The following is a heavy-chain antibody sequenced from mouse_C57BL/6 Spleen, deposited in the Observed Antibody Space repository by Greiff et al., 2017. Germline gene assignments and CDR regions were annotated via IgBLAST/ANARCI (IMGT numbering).Heavy chain of an antibody. D-gene: IGHD3-1*01. CDR2: IYPGDGDT. CDR1: GYAFSSYW. Sequence: QVQLQQSGAELVKPGASVKISCKASGYAFSSYWMNWVRQRPGKGLEWIGQIYPGDGDTNYNGKFKGKATLTADKSSSTAYMQLNSLTSEDSAIYLCSRSGLFGFGYWGQGTTLTVSS. J-gene: IGHJ2*01. V-gene: IGHV1-80*01. CDR3: SRSGLFGFGY.